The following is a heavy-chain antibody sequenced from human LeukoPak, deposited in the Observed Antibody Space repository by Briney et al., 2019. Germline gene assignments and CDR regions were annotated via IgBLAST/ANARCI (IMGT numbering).Heavy chain of an antibody. J-gene: IGHJ5*02. CDR1: GFTFSNYA. V-gene: IGHV3-74*01. Sequence: GGSLRLSCAASGFTFSNYAMNWVRQAPGRGLVWVSLINSDGSSTRYADSVKGRFTISRDNAKNTLYLQMNSLRAEDTAVYYCARGKAVAGTFSWFDPWGQGTLVTVSS. D-gene: IGHD6-19*01. CDR2: INSDGSST. CDR3: ARGKAVAGTFSWFDP.